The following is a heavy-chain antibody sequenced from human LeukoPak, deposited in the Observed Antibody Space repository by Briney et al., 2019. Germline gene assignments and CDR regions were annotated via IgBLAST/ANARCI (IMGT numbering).Heavy chain of an antibody. V-gene: IGHV3-23*01. CDR1: GFTFSSYA. J-gene: IGHJ5*02. Sequence: GGSLRLSCAASGFTFSSYAMSWVRQAPGKGLEWVSPISGSGGSTYYADSVKGRFTISRDNSKNTLYLQMNSLRAEDTAVYYCAKDPVVVPAAIEVDNWFDPWGQGTLVTVSS. D-gene: IGHD2-2*01. CDR3: AKDPVVVPAAIEVDNWFDP. CDR2: ISGSGGST.